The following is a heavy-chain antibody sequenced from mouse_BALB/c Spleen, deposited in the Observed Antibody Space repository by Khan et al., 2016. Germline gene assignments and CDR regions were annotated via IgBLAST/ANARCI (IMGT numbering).Heavy chain of an antibody. V-gene: IGHV3-2*02. D-gene: IGHD2-2*01. CDR3: ARWLDAMDY. CDR2: ITYSGTT. J-gene: IGHJ4*01. CDR1: GYSITSDYA. Sequence: EVQLQESGPGLVKPSQSLSLTCTVTGYSITSDYAWNWIRQFPGNKLEWMGYITYSGTTTYNPSLKSRISITRDTSKNQFFLQLNSVTNEDTATYYCARWLDAMDYWGQGTSVTVSS.